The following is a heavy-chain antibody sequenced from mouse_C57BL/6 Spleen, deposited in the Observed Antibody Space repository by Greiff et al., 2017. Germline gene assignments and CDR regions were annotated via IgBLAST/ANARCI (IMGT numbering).Heavy chain of an antibody. J-gene: IGHJ1*03. V-gene: IGHV10-1*01. CDR1: GFSFNTYA. CDR3: VREGGYFDV. Sequence: EVKLVESGGGLVQPKGSLKLSCAASGFSFNTYAMNWVRQAPGKGLEWVARIRSKSNNYATYYAESVKDRFTISRDDSESMLYLQMNNLKTEDTAMYYCVREGGYFDVWGTGTTVTVSS. CDR2: IRSKSNNYAT.